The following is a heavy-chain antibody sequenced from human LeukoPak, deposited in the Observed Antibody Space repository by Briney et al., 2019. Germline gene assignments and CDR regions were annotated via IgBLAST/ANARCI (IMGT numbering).Heavy chain of an antibody. CDR1: GFTFSSYA. Sequence: GGSLRLSCAASGFTFSSYAMHWVRQAPGKGLEWVAVISYDGSNKYYADSVKGRFTISRDKSKNTLYLQMNSLRAEDTAVYYCARAATTECFDYWGQGTLVTVSS. CDR2: ISYDGSNK. V-gene: IGHV3-30*04. D-gene: IGHD4-17*01. CDR3: ARAATTECFDY. J-gene: IGHJ4*02.